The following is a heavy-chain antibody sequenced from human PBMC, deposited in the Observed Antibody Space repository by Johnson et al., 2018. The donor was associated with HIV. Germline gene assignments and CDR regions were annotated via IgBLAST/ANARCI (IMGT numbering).Heavy chain of an antibody. V-gene: IGHV3-11*04. CDR3: ARAINDAFDI. CDR1: GFTSSDYS. CDR2: ITSSGTSS. J-gene: IGHJ3*02. Sequence: QMLLVESGGGLVKPGGSLRLSCAASGFTSSDYSMIWIRQSPVKGLEWLSYITSSGTSSSCAASVKGRLTISRDNAKNSLYLQMNSLRAEDTAVYFCARAINDAFDIWGQGTMVTVSP.